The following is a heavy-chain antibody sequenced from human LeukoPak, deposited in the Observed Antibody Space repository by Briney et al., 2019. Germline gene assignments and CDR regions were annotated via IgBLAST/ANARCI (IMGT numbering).Heavy chain of an antibody. D-gene: IGHD2-15*01. V-gene: IGHV1-2*02. Sequence: SVKVSCKASGYTFTDYFIHWVRQAPGQGLEWMGWIKSNSGGTNYAQKFQGRVTLTRDTSISTAYMELSRLTSDDTAVYYCARDERRCSGGSCKWFDPWGQGTLVTVSS. CDR3: ARDERRCSGGSCKWFDP. J-gene: IGHJ5*02. CDR2: IKSNSGGT. CDR1: GYTFTDYF.